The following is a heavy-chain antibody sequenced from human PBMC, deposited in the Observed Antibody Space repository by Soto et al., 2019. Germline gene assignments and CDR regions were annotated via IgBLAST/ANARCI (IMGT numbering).Heavy chain of an antibody. Sequence: QVQLVQSGAEVKKPGSSVKVSCKASGGTFSSYAISWVRQAPGQGLEWMGGVIPIFGTANYAQKFQGRVTIIADESTITAYMEVSSLRSEDTAVYYCARDGIRSYQIPIFGVVKNYYSYGMDVWGQGTTVTVSS. V-gene: IGHV1-69*01. CDR3: ARDGIRSYQIPIFGVVKNYYSYGMDV. D-gene: IGHD3-3*01. CDR2: VIPIFGTA. J-gene: IGHJ6*02. CDR1: GGTFSSYA.